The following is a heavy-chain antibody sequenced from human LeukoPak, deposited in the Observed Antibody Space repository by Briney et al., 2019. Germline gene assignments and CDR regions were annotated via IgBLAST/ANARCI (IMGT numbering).Heavy chain of an antibody. CDR3: AKSERGSGDAFDI. Sequence: GGSLRLSCTASGFTFSNYWMSWVRQTPEKGLEWVANIKQDGRETVYVDSVKGRFTISRDNAQTSLYLQMSSLRAEDTAVYYCAKSERGSGDAFDIWGQGTMVTVSS. CDR1: GFTFSNYW. V-gene: IGHV3-7*05. J-gene: IGHJ3*02. D-gene: IGHD3-10*01. CDR2: IKQDGRET.